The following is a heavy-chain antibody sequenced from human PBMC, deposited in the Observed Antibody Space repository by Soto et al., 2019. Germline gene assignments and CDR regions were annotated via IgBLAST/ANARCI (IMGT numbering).Heavy chain of an antibody. CDR2: SRKNADSYTT. V-gene: IGHV3-72*01. J-gene: IGHJ6*02. CDR1: GFTFSDHY. Sequence: EVQLVESGGGLVQPAGSLRLSCAASGFTFSDHYLNWVRQAPGKGLEWVGRSRKNADSYTTEDAASVRGRITISRDESKNSLYLQMNSQKTEDTPVYYCGVPIWGSYSMPNHGMDFWGQGTAVTVSS. CDR3: GVPIWGSYSMPNHGMDF. D-gene: IGHD3-16*01.